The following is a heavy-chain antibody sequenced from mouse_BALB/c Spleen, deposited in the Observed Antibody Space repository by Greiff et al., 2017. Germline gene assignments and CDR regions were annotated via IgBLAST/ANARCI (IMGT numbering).Heavy chain of an antibody. V-gene: IGHV1-82*01. CDR2: IYPGDGDT. CDR3: ARSDFAWFAY. CDR1: GYAFSSSW. J-gene: IGHJ3*01. Sequence: VQLQQSGPELVKPGASVKLSCKASGYAFSSSWMNWVQQRPGQGLEWIGRIYPGDGDTNYNGKFKGKATLTADKSSSTAYMQLSSLTSVDSAVYFCARSDFAWFAYWGQGTLVTVSA.